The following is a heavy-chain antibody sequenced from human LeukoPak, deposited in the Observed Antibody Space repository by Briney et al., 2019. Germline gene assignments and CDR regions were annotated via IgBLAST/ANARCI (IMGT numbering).Heavy chain of an antibody. CDR3: ANQRSATHDY. D-gene: IGHD3-3*01. V-gene: IGHV4-39*07. CDR1: GGSISSSSYY. J-gene: IGHJ4*02. CDR2: IYYSGST. Sequence: SETLSLTCTVSGGSISSSSYYWGWIRQPPGKGLEWIGTIYYSGSTYYNPSLKSRVTISVDTSKNQFSLKLSSVTAADTAVYYCANQRSATHDYWGQGTLVTVSS.